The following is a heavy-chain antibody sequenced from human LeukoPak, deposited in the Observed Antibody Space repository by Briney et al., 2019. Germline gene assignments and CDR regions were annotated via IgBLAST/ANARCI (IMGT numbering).Heavy chain of an antibody. CDR1: GFTFDDYG. Sequence: GESLKISCTASGFTFDDYGMSWVRQVPGKGLEWVSGTSWNGGITDYGDYVKGRFTISRDNSKNTLYLQMNSLRAEDTAVYYCANVGSDFWSGSFDYWGQGTLVTVSS. CDR3: ANVGSDFWSGSFDY. D-gene: IGHD3-3*01. J-gene: IGHJ4*02. V-gene: IGHV3-20*04. CDR2: TSWNGGIT.